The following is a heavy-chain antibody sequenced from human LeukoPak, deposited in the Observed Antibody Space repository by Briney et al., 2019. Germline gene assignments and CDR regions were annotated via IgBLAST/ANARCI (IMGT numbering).Heavy chain of an antibody. CDR1: GYTFTSYG. CDR2: ISAYNGNT. V-gene: IGHV1-18*01. Sequence: GASVKVSCKASGYTFTSYGISWVRQAPGQGLEWMGWISAYNGNTNYAQKLQGRVTMTTDTSTSTAYMELRSLRSDDTAVYYCARDRAMVIEYYGMDVWGQGTTVTVSS. D-gene: IGHD5-18*01. J-gene: IGHJ6*02. CDR3: ARDRAMVIEYYGMDV.